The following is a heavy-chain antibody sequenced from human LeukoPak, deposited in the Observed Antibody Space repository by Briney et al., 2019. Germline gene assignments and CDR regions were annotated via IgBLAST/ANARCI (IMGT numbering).Heavy chain of an antibody. CDR1: GFTFSSYS. Sequence: GGSLRLSCAASGFTFSSYSMNWVRQAPGKGLEWVSYISSSSGTRFYADSVKGRFTVSRDNAKNSLYLQMNSLRDEDTAVYYCARGYYSSSRFDSWGQGTLVTVSS. D-gene: IGHD6-13*01. CDR3: ARGYYSSSRFDS. J-gene: IGHJ4*02. CDR2: ISSSSGTR. V-gene: IGHV3-48*02.